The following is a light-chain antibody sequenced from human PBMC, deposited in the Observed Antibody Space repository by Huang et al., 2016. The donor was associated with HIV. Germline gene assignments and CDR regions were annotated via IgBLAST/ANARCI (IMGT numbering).Light chain of an antibody. J-gene: IGKJ3*01. CDR3: QQYNDWPLFT. Sequence: EIVMTPSPATLSVFPGERATLSCRASQSVSSNLAWYQQKPGQAPRLLIYGASTRATGIPARFSGSGSGTEFTLSISSLQSEDFAVYYCQQYNDWPLFTFGPGTKVDIK. V-gene: IGKV3-15*01. CDR2: GAS. CDR1: QSVSSN.